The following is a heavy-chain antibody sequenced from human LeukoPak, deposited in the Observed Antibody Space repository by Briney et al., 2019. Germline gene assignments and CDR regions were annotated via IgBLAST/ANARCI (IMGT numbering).Heavy chain of an antibody. CDR3: ARGDYYDSSGYYYPLVFDY. CDR2: INSDGSST. J-gene: IGHJ4*02. Sequence: AGSLRLSCAASGFTFSSYWMHWVRQAPGKGLVWVSRINSDGSSTSYADSVKGRFTISRDNAKNTLYLQMNSLRAEDTAVYYCARGDYYDSSGYYYPLVFDYWGQGTLVTVSS. D-gene: IGHD3-22*01. CDR1: GFTFSSYW. V-gene: IGHV3-74*01.